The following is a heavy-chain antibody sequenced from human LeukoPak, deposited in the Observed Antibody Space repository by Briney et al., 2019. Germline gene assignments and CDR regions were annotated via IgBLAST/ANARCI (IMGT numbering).Heavy chain of an antibody. Sequence: GGSLRLSCAVSGFTFSGFWMSWSRQAPGKGLEWVASINSDGSEGYYADVVKGRFTISRDNAKNSLYLQINSLRAEDTAVYYCARSSYSSSSSVWGQGTMVTVTS. CDR3: ARSSYSSSSSV. V-gene: IGHV3-7*03. D-gene: IGHD6-6*01. J-gene: IGHJ3*01. CDR2: INSDGSEG. CDR1: GFTFSGFW.